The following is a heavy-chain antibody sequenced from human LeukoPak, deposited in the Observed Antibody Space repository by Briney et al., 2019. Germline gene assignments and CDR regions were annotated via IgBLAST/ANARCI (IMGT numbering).Heavy chain of an antibody. CDR3: AKEGEFGFDGDPPTYFDY. D-gene: IGHD3-10*01. Sequence: GSLRLSCAASGFSFSSYAMSWVRQAPGKGLEWIGSIYYSGSTYYNPSLKSRVTISVDTSKNQFSLKLSSVTAEDTAVYYCAKEGEFGFDGDPPTYFDYWGQGTLVTVSS. J-gene: IGHJ4*02. CDR1: GFSFSSYA. CDR2: IYYSGST. V-gene: IGHV4-39*07.